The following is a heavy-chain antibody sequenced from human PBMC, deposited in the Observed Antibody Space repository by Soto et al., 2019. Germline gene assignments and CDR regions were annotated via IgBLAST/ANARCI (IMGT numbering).Heavy chain of an antibody. D-gene: IGHD6-6*01. CDR1: GDSVSSGIYY. CDR2: VYYTGST. J-gene: IGHJ6*02. CDR3: ASQYSSSFHYYYGMDV. V-gene: IGHV4-61*01. Sequence: ASETLSLTCTVSGDSVSSGIYYWSWIRQPPGQGLEWIGYVYYTGSTNYNPSLQSRVTISVDTSKNQFSLKLSSVTAADTAVYYCASQYSSSFHYYYGMDVWGQGTTVTVSS.